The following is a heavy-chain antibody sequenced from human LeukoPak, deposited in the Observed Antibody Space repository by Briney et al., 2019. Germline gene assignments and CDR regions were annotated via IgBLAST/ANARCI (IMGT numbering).Heavy chain of an antibody. J-gene: IGHJ6*02. CDR2: IVVGSGNT. Sequence: SVKVSCKASGITFINTAVRWVRQARGQRLEWIGWIVVGSGNTDYAQKFQERVTITRDMSTSTAYMELNSLRSEDTAVYFCAAMSGTYQDFYYGLDVWGQGTSVSVSS. D-gene: IGHD1-26*01. V-gene: IGHV1-58*01. CDR1: GITFINTA. CDR3: AAMSGTYQDFYYGLDV.